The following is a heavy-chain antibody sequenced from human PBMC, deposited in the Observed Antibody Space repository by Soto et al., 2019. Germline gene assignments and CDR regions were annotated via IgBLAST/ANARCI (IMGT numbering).Heavy chain of an antibody. D-gene: IGHD1-26*01. V-gene: IGHV3-30-3*01. J-gene: IGHJ6*02. Sequence: QVQLVESGGGVVQPGRSLRLSCAASGFTFSSYAMHWVRQAPGKGLEWVAVISYDGSNKYYADSVKGRFTISRDNSKNTLYLQMNILRAEDTAVYYCARPTRRGGYNYYYYYGMDVWGQGTTVTVSS. CDR3: ARPTRRGGYNYYYYYGMDV. CDR1: GFTFSSYA. CDR2: ISYDGSNK.